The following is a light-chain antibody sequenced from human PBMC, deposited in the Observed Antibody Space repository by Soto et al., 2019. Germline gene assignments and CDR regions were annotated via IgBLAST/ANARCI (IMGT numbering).Light chain of an antibody. CDR3: SSYGGSNNIV. V-gene: IGLV2-8*01. J-gene: IGLJ1*01. CDR2: EVS. CDR1: SRDVGDYNY. Sequence: QSVLTQPPSASGSPGQSVTISCTGTSRDVGDYNYVSWYQHHPGKAPKLIIYEVSERPSGVPDRFSGSKSGNTASLIVSGLQAEDEADYYCSSYGGSNNIVFGSGTKLTVL.